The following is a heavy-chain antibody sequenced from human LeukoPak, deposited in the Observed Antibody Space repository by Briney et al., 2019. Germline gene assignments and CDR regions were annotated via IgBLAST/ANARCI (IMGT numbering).Heavy chain of an antibody. D-gene: IGHD3-22*01. CDR1: GYTFTSYG. J-gene: IGHJ4*02. V-gene: IGHV1-18*01. CDR3: ARIGRYDSSGYYFGLDY. CDR2: ISAYNGNT. Sequence: ASVKVSCKASGYTFTSYGISWVRQAPGQGLEWMGWISAYNGNTNYAQKLQGRVTMTTDTSTSTAYMELRSLRSDDTAVYYCARIGRYDSSGYYFGLDYWGQGTLVTVSS.